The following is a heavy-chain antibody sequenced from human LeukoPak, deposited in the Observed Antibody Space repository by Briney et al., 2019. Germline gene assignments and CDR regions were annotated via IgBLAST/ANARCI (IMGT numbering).Heavy chain of an antibody. J-gene: IGHJ5*02. V-gene: IGHV3-21*01. D-gene: IGHD3-10*01. CDR1: GFTLKGNS. CDR2: IRGSGTDK. CDR3: TADGANSDP. Sequence: GGSLRLSCAISGFTLKGNSMNWVRQAPGKGLEWASYIRGSGTDKFYADSVKGRFTISKDDAESSLSLQMNSLRAEDTAIYYCTADGANSDPWGQGTLVTVSS.